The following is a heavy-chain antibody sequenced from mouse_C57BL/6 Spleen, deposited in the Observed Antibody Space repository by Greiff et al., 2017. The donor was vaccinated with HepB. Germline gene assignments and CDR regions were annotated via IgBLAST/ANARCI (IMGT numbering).Heavy chain of an antibody. CDR2: IHPNSGST. V-gene: IGHV1-64*01. CDR3: ARWELGQGYYFDY. D-gene: IGHD4-1*01. Sequence: QVQLQQPGAELVKPGASVKLSCKASGYTFTSYWMHWVKQRPGQGLEWIGMIHPNSGSTNYNEKFKSKATLTVDKSSSTAYMQLSSLTSEDSAVYYCARWELGQGYYFDYWGQGTTLTVSS. J-gene: IGHJ2*01. CDR1: GYTFTSYW.